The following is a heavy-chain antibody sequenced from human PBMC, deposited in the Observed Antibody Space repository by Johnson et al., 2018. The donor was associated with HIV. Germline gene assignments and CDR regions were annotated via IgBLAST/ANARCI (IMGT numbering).Heavy chain of an antibody. CDR3: AKDRRITGTIPFYAFDI. CDR2: ISGSGGST. V-gene: IGHV3-23*04. J-gene: IGHJ3*02. D-gene: IGHD1-7*01. Sequence: VQLVESGGGLVQPGGSLRLSCAASGFTFSSYAMSWVRQAPGKGLEWVSAISGSGGSTYSADSVQGRFPISRDNSKNTLYLQLNSLRAEDTAVYYCAKDRRITGTIPFYAFDIWGQGTMVTVSS. CDR1: GFTFSSYA.